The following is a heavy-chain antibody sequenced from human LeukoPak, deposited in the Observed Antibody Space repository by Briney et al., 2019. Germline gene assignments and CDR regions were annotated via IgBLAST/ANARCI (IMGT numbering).Heavy chain of an antibody. CDR2: IRYDGSNK. J-gene: IGHJ4*02. CDR3: AIDPPDSSGPFDY. D-gene: IGHD3-22*01. V-gene: IGHV3-30*02. CDR1: GFTFSSYG. Sequence: PGGSLRLSCAASGFTFSSYGMHWVRQAPGKGLEWVSFIRYDGSNKYYADSVKGRFTISRDNSKNTLYLQMNSLRAEDTAVYYCAIDPPDSSGPFDYWGQGTLVTVSS.